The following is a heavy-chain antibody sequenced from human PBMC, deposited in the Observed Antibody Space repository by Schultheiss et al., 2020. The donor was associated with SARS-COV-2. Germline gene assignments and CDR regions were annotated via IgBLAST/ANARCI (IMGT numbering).Heavy chain of an antibody. CDR3: AKDVATLNAVYYYYYMDV. V-gene: IGHV3-23*01. D-gene: IGHD5-12*01. J-gene: IGHJ6*03. CDR1: GFTFSSYA. CDR2: ISGSGGST. Sequence: GESLKISCAASGFTFSSYAMSWVRQAPGKGLEWVSAISGSGGSTYYADSVKGRFTISRDNSKNTLYLQMNSLRAEDTAVYYCAKDVATLNAVYYYYYMDVWGKGTTVTVSS.